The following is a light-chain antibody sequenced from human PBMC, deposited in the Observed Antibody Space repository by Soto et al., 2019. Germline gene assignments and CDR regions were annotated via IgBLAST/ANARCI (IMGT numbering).Light chain of an antibody. CDR1: QSVSSN. Sequence: EIVMSQSPATLSVSPGERATLSCRASQSVSSNLAWYQQQPGQAPSLLLYGASTRATGIQARLRGSGSGTDFTLPISSLQSEDCAVYNCQQYNNWPRTFGQGTKV. J-gene: IGKJ1*01. CDR3: QQYNNWPRT. V-gene: IGKV3-15*01. CDR2: GAS.